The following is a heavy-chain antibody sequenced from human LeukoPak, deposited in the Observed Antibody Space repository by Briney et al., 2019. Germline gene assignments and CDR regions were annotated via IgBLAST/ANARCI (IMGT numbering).Heavy chain of an antibody. D-gene: IGHD4-17*01. CDR2: INHSGST. Sequence: PSETLSLTCAVYGGSFSGYYWSWIRQPPGKGLEWIGEINHSGSTNYNPSLKSRENTSVDTSKNQFSLKLGSVTAADTAVYYCARVGLTVTTDYWGQGTLVTVSS. V-gene: IGHV4-34*01. CDR3: ARVGLTVTTDY. CDR1: GGSFSGYY. J-gene: IGHJ4*02.